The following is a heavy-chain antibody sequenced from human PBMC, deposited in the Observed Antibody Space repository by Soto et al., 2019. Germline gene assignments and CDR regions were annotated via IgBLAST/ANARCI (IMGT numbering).Heavy chain of an antibody. CDR3: ARRGHVTGLAY. D-gene: IGHD1-20*01. V-gene: IGHV3-74*01. CDR2: INTDESST. J-gene: IGHJ4*02. CDR1: GFTFSSYW. Sequence: EVQLVESGGGLVQPGGSLRLSCAASGFTFSSYWMHWVRQAPGKGLVWVSRINTDESSTTYADYVKGRFTISRDNAKNTLYLQMNSLRAEDTAVYYCARRGHVTGLAYWGQGTLVTVSS.